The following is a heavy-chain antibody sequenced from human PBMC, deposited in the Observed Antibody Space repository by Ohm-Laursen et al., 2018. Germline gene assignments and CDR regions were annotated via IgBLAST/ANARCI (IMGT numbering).Heavy chain of an antibody. CDR1: GFTFKNYD. J-gene: IGHJ6*02. CDR2: IKQDGSEK. D-gene: IGHD3-22*01. Sequence: SLRLSCAASGFTFKNYDMTWVRQAPGKGLEWVANIKQDGSEKYYVDSVKGRFTISRDNAKNSLYLQMNSLRAEDTAVYYCARSYDSSGYYSGYYYGMDVWGQGTTVTVSS. V-gene: IGHV3-7*01. CDR3: ARSYDSSGYYSGYYYGMDV.